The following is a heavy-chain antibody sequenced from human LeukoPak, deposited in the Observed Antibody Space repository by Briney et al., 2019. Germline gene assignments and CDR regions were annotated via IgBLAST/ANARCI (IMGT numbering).Heavy chain of an antibody. CDR2: ISGSGDST. Sequence: SGGSLRLSCAASGFTFSNYAMSWVRQAPGMGLEWVSGISGSGDSTFYADSVKGRFTISRDKSKNTLYLQMNTLRAEDTAVYYCATSPHHGSGWYGFFQHWGQGTLITVSS. CDR3: ATSPHHGSGWYGFFQH. CDR1: GFTFSNYA. V-gene: IGHV3-23*01. D-gene: IGHD6-13*01. J-gene: IGHJ1*01.